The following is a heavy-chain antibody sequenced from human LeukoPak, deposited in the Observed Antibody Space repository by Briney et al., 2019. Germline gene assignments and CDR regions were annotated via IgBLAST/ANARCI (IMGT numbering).Heavy chain of an antibody. CDR1: GFTFSHYG. J-gene: IGHJ4*02. V-gene: IGHV3-33*06. D-gene: IGHD6-13*01. CDR3: AKVVQYTASTGTGLDY. Sequence: PGGSLRLSCAASGFTFSHYGMHWVRQAPGKGLGWVAVIWYDGSYKYYADSVKGRFTISRDNSKNTLYLQMNSLRAEDTAIYFCAKVVQYTASTGTGLDYWGQGILVTVSS. CDR2: IWYDGSYK.